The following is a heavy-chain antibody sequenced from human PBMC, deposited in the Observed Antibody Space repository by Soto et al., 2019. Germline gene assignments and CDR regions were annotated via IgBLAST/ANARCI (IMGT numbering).Heavy chain of an antibody. CDR2: VGDDGSVK. CDR3: AREAAHANWYYDL. V-gene: IGHV3-33*08. D-gene: IGHD2-2*01. J-gene: IGHJ2*01. Sequence: QVHLVESGGGVVQPGGSLRVSCEASGFTFRNHGMHWVRQAPGKGLEWVAVVGDDGSVKFYADSVKGRFTTFRDNSKNMLYVQMDGLRVEDTAVYYCAREAAHANWYYDLWGRGASVTVSS. CDR1: GFTFRNHG.